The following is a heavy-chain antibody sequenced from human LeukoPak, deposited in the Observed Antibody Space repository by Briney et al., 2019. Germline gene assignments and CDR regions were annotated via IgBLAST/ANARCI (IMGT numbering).Heavy chain of an antibody. D-gene: IGHD1-26*01. J-gene: IGHJ4*02. V-gene: IGHV3-66*01. CDR3: ARVNSGSYPSFDY. CDR2: IYSGGST. Sequence: GGSLRLSCAASGFTVSSNYMSWVRQAPGKGLEWVSVIYSGGSTYYADSVKGRFTISRDNSKNTLYLQMNSLRAEDTAVYYCARVNSGSYPSFDYWGQGTLVTVSS. CDR1: GFTVSSNY.